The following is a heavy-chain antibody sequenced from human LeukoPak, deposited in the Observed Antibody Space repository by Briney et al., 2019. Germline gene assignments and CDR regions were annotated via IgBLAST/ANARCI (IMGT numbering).Heavy chain of an antibody. J-gene: IGHJ3*02. CDR2: ICSNGGDI. CDR1: TSTFSSYS. D-gene: IGHD3-10*01. V-gene: IGHV3-21*04. CDR3: ARAPEARGVIGAFDM. Sequence: GGSLRLSCAASTSTFSSYSLNWVRQAPGKGLEWVSYICSNGGDIYYADSVSGGFTISRDNAKNSLFLQMNSLTAEDTAVYYCARAPEARGVIGAFDMWGQGTMVTVSS.